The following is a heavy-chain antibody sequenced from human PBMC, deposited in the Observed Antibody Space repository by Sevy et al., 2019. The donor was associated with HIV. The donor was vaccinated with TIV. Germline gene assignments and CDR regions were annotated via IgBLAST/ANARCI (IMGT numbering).Heavy chain of an antibody. CDR3: ARDWYSGY. Sequence: GGSLRLSCAASGFTFSSYSMNWVRQAPGKGLEWVSYISSGRSTIYYAHSVRGRFTISRDNAKNLLYLQMNSLRAEDTAVYYCARDWYSGYWGQGTLVTVSS. V-gene: IGHV3-48*01. CDR2: ISSGRSTI. J-gene: IGHJ4*02. D-gene: IGHD1-26*01. CDR1: GFTFSSYS.